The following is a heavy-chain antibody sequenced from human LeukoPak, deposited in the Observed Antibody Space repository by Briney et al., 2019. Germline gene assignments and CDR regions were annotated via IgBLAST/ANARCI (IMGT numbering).Heavy chain of an antibody. CDR1: GFTFSSYA. Sequence: PGGSLRLSCAASGFTFSSYAMSWVRQAPGKGLEWVSAISGSGGSAYYADSAKGRFTISRDNSKNTLYLQMNSLRAEDAAVYYCAKQKYNWNDGEFDYWGQGTLVTVSS. CDR2: ISGSGGSA. J-gene: IGHJ4*02. V-gene: IGHV3-23*01. CDR3: AKQKYNWNDGEFDY. D-gene: IGHD1-1*01.